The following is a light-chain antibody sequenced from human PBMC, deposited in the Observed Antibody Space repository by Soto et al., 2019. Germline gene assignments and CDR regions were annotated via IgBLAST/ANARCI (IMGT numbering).Light chain of an antibody. CDR2: DND. CDR3: GTWDSSLSVAV. J-gene: IGLJ7*01. CDR1: SSNIGDNY. Sequence: QSELTQPPSVSAAAGQKVTISCSGSSSNIGDNYVSWYQQVPGTAPKLLIYDNDQRPSGTPDRFSAYKSGTSATLGITGLQTGDEADYYCGTWDSSLSVAVFGGGTQLTVL. V-gene: IGLV1-51*01.